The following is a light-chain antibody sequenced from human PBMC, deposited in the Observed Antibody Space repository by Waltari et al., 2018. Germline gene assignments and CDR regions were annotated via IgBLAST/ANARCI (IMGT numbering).Light chain of an antibody. V-gene: IGKV4-1*01. CDR2: WAS. CDR1: QSVLYSSNNKNY. CDR3: QQYYSTPMT. Sequence: DIVMTQSPDSLTVSLGERATINCKSSQSVLYSSNNKNYLAWYQQKLGQPPKLLIYWASTRESRVPDRFSGSGSGTDFTLTISSLQAEDVAVYYCQQYYSTPMTFGQGTKVEIK. J-gene: IGKJ1*01.